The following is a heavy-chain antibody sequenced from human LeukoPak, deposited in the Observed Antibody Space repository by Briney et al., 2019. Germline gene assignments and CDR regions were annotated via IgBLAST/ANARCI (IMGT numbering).Heavy chain of an antibody. Sequence: PGGSLRLSCAASGFTVSSNYMSWVRQAPGKGLERVSVIYSGGSTYYADSVKGRFTISRDNSKNSLYLQMDNLRAEDTAVYYCAKKMDDAFDVWGQGTMVTVSS. CDR1: GFTVSSNY. CDR2: IYSGGST. V-gene: IGHV3-66*01. CDR3: AKKMDDAFDV. D-gene: IGHD5-24*01. J-gene: IGHJ3*01.